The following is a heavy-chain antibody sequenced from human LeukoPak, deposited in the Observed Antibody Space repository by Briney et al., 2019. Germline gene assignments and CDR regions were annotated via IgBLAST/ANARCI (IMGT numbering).Heavy chain of an antibody. CDR1: GGTFSSYA. V-gene: IGHV1-69*01. Sequence: ASVKVSCKASGGTFSSYAISWVRQAPGQGLEWMGGIIPIFGTANYAQKFQGRVTITADESTSTAYMELSSLRSEDTAVYYCARVEYKAMVQFDYWGQGTLVTVSS. D-gene: IGHD5-18*01. CDR3: ARVEYKAMVQFDY. CDR2: IIPIFGTA. J-gene: IGHJ4*02.